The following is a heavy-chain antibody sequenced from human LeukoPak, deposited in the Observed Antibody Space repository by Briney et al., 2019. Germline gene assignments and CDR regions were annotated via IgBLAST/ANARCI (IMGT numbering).Heavy chain of an antibody. CDR2: IYSSGST. V-gene: IGHV3-66*02. J-gene: IGHJ4*02. D-gene: IGHD5-18*01. CDR3: VYSYGPIDY. Sequence: GGSLRLSCAASGFTFSSYEMNWVRQAPGKGLEWVSVIYSSGSTYYADSVKGRFTISRDNSKNTLYLQMNSLRAEDTAVYYCVYSYGPIDYWGQGTLVTVSS. CDR1: GFTFSSYE.